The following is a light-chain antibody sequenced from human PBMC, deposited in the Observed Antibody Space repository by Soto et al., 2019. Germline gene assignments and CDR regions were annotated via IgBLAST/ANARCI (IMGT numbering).Light chain of an antibody. Sequence: QSALTQPASVSGSPGQSITISCTGTSSDVGTYNYVSWFQQHPGEAPKLIIFEVTHRPSGISTRFSGSKSGNTASLTISDLQAEDEALYYCSSYKFSTTLRVFGGGTKLTVL. J-gene: IGLJ3*02. CDR2: EVT. V-gene: IGLV2-14*01. CDR3: SSYKFSTTLRV. CDR1: SSDVGTYNY.